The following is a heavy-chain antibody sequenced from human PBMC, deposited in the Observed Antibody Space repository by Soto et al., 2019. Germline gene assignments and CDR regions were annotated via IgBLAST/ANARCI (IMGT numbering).Heavy chain of an antibody. CDR2: IIPIFGTA. CDR3: ASYYYDSSGVPYFDY. Sequence: QVQLVQSGAEVKMPGSSVKVSCKASGGTFSSYAISWVRQAPGQGLEWMGGIIPIFGTANYAQKFQGRVTITADESTSTAYMELSSLRSEDTAVYYCASYYYDSSGVPYFDYWGQGTLVTVSS. V-gene: IGHV1-69*01. D-gene: IGHD3-22*01. CDR1: GGTFSSYA. J-gene: IGHJ4*02.